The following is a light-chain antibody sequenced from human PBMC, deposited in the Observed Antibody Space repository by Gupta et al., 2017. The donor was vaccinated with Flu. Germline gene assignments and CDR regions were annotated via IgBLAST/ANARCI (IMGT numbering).Light chain of an antibody. CDR3: QERLKWPDT. V-gene: IGKV3-11*01. CDR2: EAS. Sequence: ENFLKQSSATLALSPGERVTLSCRASQSVRSYLAWYQQKPGQAPRLLIYEASNRATGVPARFSGSGSGTDFTLTISSLEPEDFAVYYCQERLKWPDTFGQGTRVEIK. CDR1: QSVRSY. J-gene: IGKJ1*01.